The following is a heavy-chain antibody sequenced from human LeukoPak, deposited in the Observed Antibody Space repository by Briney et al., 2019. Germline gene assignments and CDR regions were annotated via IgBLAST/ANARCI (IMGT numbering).Heavy chain of an antibody. Sequence: GGSLRLSCAASGFTFSSYAMSWVRQAPGKGLEWVSAISGSGGSTYYADSGEGRFTISRDNSKNTLYLQMNSLRAEDTAVYYCAKDDDFWSGYLKAFDIWGQGTMVTVSS. J-gene: IGHJ3*02. D-gene: IGHD3-3*01. CDR3: AKDDDFWSGYLKAFDI. V-gene: IGHV3-23*01. CDR1: GFTFSSYA. CDR2: ISGSGGST.